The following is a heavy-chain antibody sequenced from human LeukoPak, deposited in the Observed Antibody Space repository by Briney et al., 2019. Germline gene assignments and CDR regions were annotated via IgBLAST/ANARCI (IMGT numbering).Heavy chain of an antibody. D-gene: IGHD3-3*01. CDR2: INGRGDST. CDR3: AKDKGSGHGSYTWGTFDY. J-gene: IGHJ4*02. Sequence: GGSLRLSCAASGFIFSGYAMSWVRQAPGEGREWVSCINGRGDSTVYADSVQGGFTISRDNSKDTLYLQMNSLRVEDTAVYYCAKDKGSGHGSYTWGTFDYWGRETLVTVFS. CDR1: GFIFSGYA. V-gene: IGHV3-23*01.